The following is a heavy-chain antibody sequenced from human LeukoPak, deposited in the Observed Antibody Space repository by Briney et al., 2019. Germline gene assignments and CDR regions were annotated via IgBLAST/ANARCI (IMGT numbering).Heavy chain of an antibody. CDR2: IYYSGST. J-gene: IGHJ6*02. V-gene: IGHV4-61*08. Sequence: SETLSLTCTVSGGSVSSGDYYWSWIRQPPGKGLEWIGYIYYSGSTNYNPSLKSRVTISVDTSKNQFSLKLSSVTAADTAVYYCARGQGVEGVSYYYGMDVWGQGTTVTVSS. CDR1: GGSVSSGDYY. D-gene: IGHD3-10*01. CDR3: ARGQGVEGVSYYYGMDV.